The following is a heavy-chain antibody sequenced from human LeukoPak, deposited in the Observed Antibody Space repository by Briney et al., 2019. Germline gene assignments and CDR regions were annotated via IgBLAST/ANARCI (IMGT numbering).Heavy chain of an antibody. CDR2: ISGSGGST. CDR1: GFTFSSYA. CDR3: AKDYGPNYDILGPFDY. Sequence: PGGSLRLSCAASGFTFSSYAMSWVRQAPGKGLEWVSAISGSGGSTYYADSVKGRFTISRDNSKNTLYLQMNSLRAEDTAVYYCAKDYGPNYDILGPFDYWGQGTLVTVSS. D-gene: IGHD3-9*01. J-gene: IGHJ4*02. V-gene: IGHV3-23*01.